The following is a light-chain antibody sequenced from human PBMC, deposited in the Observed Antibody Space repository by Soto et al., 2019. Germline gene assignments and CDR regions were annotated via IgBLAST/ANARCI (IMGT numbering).Light chain of an antibody. CDR1: QSVAAN. Sequence: EIVLTQLPATLSVSPGERVPLSCRASQSVAANLAWYQQTPGQAPRLLIYGASARATGIPARFSASGSGTEFTLNISSLQSEDCAVYYWLQYNNWPPATFGQGHDWR. CDR2: GAS. V-gene: IGKV3-15*01. J-gene: IGKJ5*01. CDR3: LQYNNWPPAT.